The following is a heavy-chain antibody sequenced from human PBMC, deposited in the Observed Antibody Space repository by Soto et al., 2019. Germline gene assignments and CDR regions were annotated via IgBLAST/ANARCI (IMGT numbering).Heavy chain of an antibody. J-gene: IGHJ4*02. Sequence: GESLKISCKGSGYSFTSYWLPCVRQMPGKGLEWMGRIDPRASYSRYSPCFRGHVTMSADKSITTAYLQWSSLMASDTAMYYCARTYYSGSGSYYILDYWGRGTLVTVSS. V-gene: IGHV5-10-1*01. CDR1: GYSFTSYW. D-gene: IGHD3-10*01. CDR2: IDPRASYS. CDR3: ARTYYSGSGSYYILDY.